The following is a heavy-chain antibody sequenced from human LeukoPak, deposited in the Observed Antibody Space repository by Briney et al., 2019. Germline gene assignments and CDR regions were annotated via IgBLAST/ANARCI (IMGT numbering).Heavy chain of an antibody. D-gene: IGHD1-26*01. CDR3: ARSGLDVFLYYYYMDV. Sequence: SETLSFTCTVSGGSISSSSYYWGWIRQPPGKGLEWIGSIYYSGSAYYNPSLKSRVTISVDTSKNQFPLKLSSVTAADTAVYYCARSGLDVFLYYYYMDVWGKGTTVTVSS. V-gene: IGHV4-39*06. CDR1: GGSISSSSYY. J-gene: IGHJ6*03. CDR2: IYYSGSA.